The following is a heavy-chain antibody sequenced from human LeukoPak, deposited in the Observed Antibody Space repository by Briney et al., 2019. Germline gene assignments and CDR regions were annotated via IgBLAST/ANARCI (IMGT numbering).Heavy chain of an antibody. CDR2: IYYSGST. CDR3: AIRSFYGGGFDY. CDR1: GGSISSYY. D-gene: IGHD3-16*01. Sequence: PSETPSLTCTVSGGSISSYYWSWIRQPPGKGLEWIGYIYYSGSTNYNPSLKSRVTISVDTSKNQFSLKLSSVTAADTAVYYCAIRSFYGGGFDYWGQGTLVTVSS. V-gene: IGHV4-59*01. J-gene: IGHJ4*02.